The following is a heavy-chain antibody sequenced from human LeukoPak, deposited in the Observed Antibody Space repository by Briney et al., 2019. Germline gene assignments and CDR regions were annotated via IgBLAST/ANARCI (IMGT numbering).Heavy chain of an antibody. V-gene: IGHV4-39*07. CDR1: GGSISSSSYY. CDR2: IYYSGST. CDR3: ARGRYYFDY. J-gene: IGHJ4*02. Sequence: SETLSLTCAVYGGSISSSSYYWGWIRQPPGKGLEWIGSIYYSGSTYYNPSLKSRVTISVDTSKNQFSLKLSSVTAADTAVYYCARGRYYFDYRGQGTLVTVSS.